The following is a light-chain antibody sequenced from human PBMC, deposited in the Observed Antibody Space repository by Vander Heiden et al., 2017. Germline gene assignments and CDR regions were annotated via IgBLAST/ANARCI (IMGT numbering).Light chain of an antibody. CDR1: QSVSSY. Sequence: EIVLTQSPATLSLSPGERATLSCSASQSVSSYLAWYQQKPGQAPRLLIYDASNSATGIPARFSGSGSGTDFTLTISSLEPEDFAVYYCQQRSNWQITFGQGTRLEIK. CDR3: QQRSNWQIT. J-gene: IGKJ5*01. V-gene: IGKV3-11*01. CDR2: DAS.